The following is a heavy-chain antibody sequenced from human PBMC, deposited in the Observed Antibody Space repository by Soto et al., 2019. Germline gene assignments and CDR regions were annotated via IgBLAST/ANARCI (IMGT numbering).Heavy chain of an antibody. CDR3: ARDWGRTSMTFYGTDV. Sequence: PGGSLRLSCAASGFTVSSNYMSWVRQAPGKGLEWVSVIYSGGSTYYADSVKGRFTISRDNSKNTLYLQMNSLRAEDTAVYYCARDWGRTSMTFYGTDVWGKGTTVTVCS. J-gene: IGHJ6*04. CDR2: IYSGGST. V-gene: IGHV3-53*01. D-gene: IGHD3-16*01. CDR1: GFTVSSNY.